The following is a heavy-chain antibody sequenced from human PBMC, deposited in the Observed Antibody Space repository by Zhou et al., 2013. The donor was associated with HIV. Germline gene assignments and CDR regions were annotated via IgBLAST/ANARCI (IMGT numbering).Heavy chain of an antibody. V-gene: IGHV1-69*04. J-gene: IGHJ6*03. CDR1: GGTFSSYA. CDR3: ARDRDDYRSNYYYYMDV. D-gene: IGHD4-4*01. Sequence: QVQLVQSGAEVKKPGSSVKVSCKASGGTFSSYAISWVRQAPGQGLEWMGRIIPILGIANYAQKFQGRVTITADKSTSTAYMELSSLRSEDTAVYYCARDRDDYRSNYYYYMDVWGKGTTVTVSS. CDR2: IIPILGIA.